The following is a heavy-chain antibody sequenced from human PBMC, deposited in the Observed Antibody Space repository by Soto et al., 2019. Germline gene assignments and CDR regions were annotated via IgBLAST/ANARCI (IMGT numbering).Heavy chain of an antibody. V-gene: IGHV3-23*01. CDR3: AKNVLTGTIDY. J-gene: IGHJ4*02. D-gene: IGHD1-7*01. CDR2: ISGSGDGT. Sequence: GGSLRLSCAASGFTLTSYAMSWVRQAPGKGLEWVSAISGSGDGTYYSDSVKGRFTIPRDNSKNTLYLQMNSLRAEDTAVYYCAKNVLTGTIDYWGQGTLVTVSS. CDR1: GFTLTSYA.